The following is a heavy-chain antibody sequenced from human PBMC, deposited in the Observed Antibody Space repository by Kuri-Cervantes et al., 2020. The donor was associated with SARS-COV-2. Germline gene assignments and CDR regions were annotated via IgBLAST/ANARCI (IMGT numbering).Heavy chain of an antibody. CDR1: GFSFSSYN. V-gene: IGHV3-21*01. J-gene: IGHJ6*02. D-gene: IGHD6-13*01. CDR3: ARDGGATAGTYYYYGMDV. Sequence: GGSLRLSCAASGFSFSSYNMNWVRQAPGKGLEWVSSISYSSFYIYYADSVKGRFTISRDNAKNTLYLQMNSLRAEDTAVYYCARDGGATAGTYYYYGMDVWGQGTTVTVSS. CDR2: ISYSSFYI.